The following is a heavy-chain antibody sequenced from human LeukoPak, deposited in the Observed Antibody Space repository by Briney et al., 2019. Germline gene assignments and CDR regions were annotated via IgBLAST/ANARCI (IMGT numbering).Heavy chain of an antibody. Sequence: GGSLRLSCAASGFTFSSYGMHWVRQAPGKGLEWVAFIRYDGSNKYYADSVKGRFTISRDNSKNTLYLQMNSLRAETTAGYYCGKDRRLGWWGPCFDYWGQGTLVTVSS. J-gene: IGHJ4*02. V-gene: IGHV3-30*02. D-gene: IGHD2-21*01. CDR3: GKDRRLGWWGPCFDY. CDR2: IRYDGSNK. CDR1: GFTFSSYG.